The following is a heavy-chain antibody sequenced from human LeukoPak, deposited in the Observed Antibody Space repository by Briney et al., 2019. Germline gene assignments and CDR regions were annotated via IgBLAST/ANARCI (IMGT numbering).Heavy chain of an antibody. V-gene: IGHV3-30*01. CDR1: GFTFSSYA. CDR3: ARGPAPIVVVPAANFDY. Sequence: GGSLRLSCAASGFTFSSYAMHWVRQAPGKGLEGVAVISYDGSNKYYADSVKGRFTISRDNSKNTLYLQMNSLRAEDTAVYYCARGPAPIVVVPAANFDYWGQGTLVTVSS. D-gene: IGHD2-2*01. CDR2: ISYDGSNK. J-gene: IGHJ4*02.